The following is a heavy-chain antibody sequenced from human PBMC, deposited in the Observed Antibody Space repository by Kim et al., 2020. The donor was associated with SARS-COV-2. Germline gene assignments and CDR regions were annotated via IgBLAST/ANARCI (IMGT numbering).Heavy chain of an antibody. V-gene: IGHV5-51*01. CDR3: ARLPSGFDAFDI. D-gene: IGHD3-22*01. J-gene: IGHJ3*02. Sequence: RYSPSFQGQVTISADKSISTAYLQWSSLKASDTAMYYCARLPSGFDAFDIWGQGTMVTVSS.